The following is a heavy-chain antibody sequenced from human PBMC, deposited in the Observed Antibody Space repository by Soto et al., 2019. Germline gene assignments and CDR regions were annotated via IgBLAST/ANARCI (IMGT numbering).Heavy chain of an antibody. CDR2: INAGNGNT. CDR3: ARDRIAVAGTDFDY. J-gene: IGHJ4*02. Sequence: EASVKVSCTASGYTFTSYAMHWVRQAPGQRLEWMGWINAGNGNTKYSQKLQGRVTITTDTSTSTAYMELRSLRSDDTAVYYCARDRIAVAGTDFDYWGLGTLVTVSS. D-gene: IGHD6-19*01. CDR1: GYTFTSYA. V-gene: IGHV1-3*01.